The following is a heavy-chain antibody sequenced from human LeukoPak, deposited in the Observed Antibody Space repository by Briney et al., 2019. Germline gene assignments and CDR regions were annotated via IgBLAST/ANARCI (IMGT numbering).Heavy chain of an antibody. D-gene: IGHD1-1*01. V-gene: IGHV1-8*01. Sequence: ASVKVSCKASGYTFTSYDINWVRQATGQGLEWMGWMNPNSGNTGYAQKFQGRLTMTRNTSISTTYMELSSLRSEGTAVYYCVRSRVWNRLFDPWGQGTLVTVSS. CDR1: GYTFTSYD. CDR3: VRSRVWNRLFDP. CDR2: MNPNSGNT. J-gene: IGHJ5*02.